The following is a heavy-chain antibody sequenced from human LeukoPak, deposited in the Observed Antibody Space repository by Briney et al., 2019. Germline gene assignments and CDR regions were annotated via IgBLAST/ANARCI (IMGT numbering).Heavy chain of an antibody. CDR3: ARGLHASTWYGNWFDP. CDR1: GFTFSSYG. V-gene: IGHV3-30*03. D-gene: IGHD6-13*01. Sequence: GGSLRRSCAASGFTFSSYGMHWVRQAPGKGPEWVAVISGNGGSDQYADSVKGRFTISRDNSKNTVSLQMNSLRTEDSALYYCARGLHASTWYGNWFDPWGQGTLVTVSS. CDR2: ISGNGGSD. J-gene: IGHJ5*02.